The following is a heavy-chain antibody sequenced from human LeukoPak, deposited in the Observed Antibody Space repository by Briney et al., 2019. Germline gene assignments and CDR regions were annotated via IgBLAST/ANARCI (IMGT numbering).Heavy chain of an antibody. D-gene: IGHD2-2*01. Sequence: GGSLRLSCAASGFTFSSYAMSWVRQAPGKGLEWVSAISGSGGSTYYADSVKGRFTISRDNSKNTLYLQMNSLGAEDTAVYYCAKVASYAVPAAIYFDYWGQGTLVTVSS. CDR2: ISGSGGST. CDR3: AKVASYAVPAAIYFDY. V-gene: IGHV3-23*01. CDR1: GFTFSSYA. J-gene: IGHJ4*02.